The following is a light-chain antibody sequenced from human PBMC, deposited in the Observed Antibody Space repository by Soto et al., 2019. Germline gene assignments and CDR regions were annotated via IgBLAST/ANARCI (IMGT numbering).Light chain of an antibody. CDR3: SSYAGSNNLLYV. V-gene: IGLV2-8*01. CDR1: SSDVGGYNY. J-gene: IGLJ1*01. Sequence: QSVLTQPPSASGSPGQSVTISCTGTSSDVGGYNYVSWYQQHPGKAPKLMIYEVSKRPSGVPERFSGSKSGNTASLTVSGLQAEDEPDYYCSSYAGSNNLLYVFGTGTKVTVL. CDR2: EVS.